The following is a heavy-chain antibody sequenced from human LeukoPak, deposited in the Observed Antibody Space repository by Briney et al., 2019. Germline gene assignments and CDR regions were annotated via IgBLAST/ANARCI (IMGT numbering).Heavy chain of an antibody. CDR3: AKGRFIAAAGTQLLLDY. V-gene: IGHV3-9*01. D-gene: IGHD6-13*01. CDR1: GFTFDDYA. J-gene: IGHJ4*02. Sequence: GGSLRLSCAASGFTFDDYAMHWVRQAPGKGLEWVSGISWNSGSIDYADSVKGRFTISRDNAKNSLYLQMNSLRAGDTALYYCAKGRFIAAAGTQLLLDYWGQGTLVTVSS. CDR2: ISWNSGSI.